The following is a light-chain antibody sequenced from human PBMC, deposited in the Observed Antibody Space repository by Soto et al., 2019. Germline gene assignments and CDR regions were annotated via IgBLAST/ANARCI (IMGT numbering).Light chain of an antibody. J-gene: IGLJ2*01. CDR2: DNN. V-gene: IGLV1-51*01. CDR3: GTWDSSLSAEV. Sequence: QSVLTQPPSVSAAPGQKVTISGSGSSSNIGNNYVSWYQQLPGTAPKLLIYDNNKRPSGIPDRFSGSKSGTSATLGITGLQTGDEADYYCGTWDSSLSAEVFGGGTKVTVL. CDR1: SSNIGNNY.